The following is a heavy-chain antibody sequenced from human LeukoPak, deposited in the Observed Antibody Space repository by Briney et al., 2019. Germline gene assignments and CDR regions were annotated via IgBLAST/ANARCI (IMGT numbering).Heavy chain of an antibody. CDR1: GGSISSYY. CDR2: IYYSGST. J-gene: IGHJ4*02. CDR3: ARDDSSLGFGDY. D-gene: IGHD6-13*01. Sequence: SETLSLTCTVSGGSISSYYWSWIRQPPGKGLEWIGYIYYSGSTNYNPSLKSRVTISVDTSKNQFSLKLSSVTAADTAVYYCARDDSSLGFGDYWGQGTLVTVSS. V-gene: IGHV4-59*01.